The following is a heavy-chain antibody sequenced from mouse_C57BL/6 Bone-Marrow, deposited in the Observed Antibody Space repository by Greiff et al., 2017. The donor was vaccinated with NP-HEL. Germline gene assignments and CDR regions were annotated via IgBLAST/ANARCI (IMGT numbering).Heavy chain of an antibody. CDR2: ISGGGGNT. CDR1: GFTFSSYT. Sequence: EVKLVESGGGLVKPGGSLKLSCAASGFTFSSYTMSWVRQTPEKRLEWVATISGGGGNTYYPDSVKGRFTISRDNAKNTLYLQMSSLKSEDTAMYYCARHPRGDYFDYWGQGTTLTVSS. V-gene: IGHV5-9*04. CDR3: ARHPRGDYFDY. J-gene: IGHJ2*01.